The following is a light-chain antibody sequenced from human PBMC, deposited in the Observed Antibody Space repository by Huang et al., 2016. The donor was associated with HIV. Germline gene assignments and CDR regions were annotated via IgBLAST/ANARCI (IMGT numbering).Light chain of an antibody. Sequence: EIVLMQSPGTLSLSAGERTTLSCRASQSVSSNYLAWYQQRPCQAPRRLIYGSSNRATGIPDRFSGSGSGTDFTLTISGLEPEDCAVYFCQQYGHSPYTFGQGTKLDIK. V-gene: IGKV3-20*01. CDR2: GSS. CDR1: QSVSSNY. J-gene: IGKJ2*01. CDR3: QQYGHSPYT.